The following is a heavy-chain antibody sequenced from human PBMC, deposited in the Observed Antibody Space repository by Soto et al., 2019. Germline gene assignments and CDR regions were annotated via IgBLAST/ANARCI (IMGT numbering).Heavy chain of an antibody. Sequence: QVQLVQSGAEVKKPGASVKVSCKASGYTFTSYDINWVRQATGQGLEWMGWMNPNRGTTGYAQKFQGRVTIPSNTSISTAYMELSSLRSEDTAVYYCARDLGSSSSLDYYYIDFWGKGTTVTVSS. CDR1: GYTFTSYD. CDR2: MNPNRGTT. V-gene: IGHV1-8*01. J-gene: IGHJ6*03. CDR3: ARDLGSSSSLDYYYIDF. D-gene: IGHD6-6*01.